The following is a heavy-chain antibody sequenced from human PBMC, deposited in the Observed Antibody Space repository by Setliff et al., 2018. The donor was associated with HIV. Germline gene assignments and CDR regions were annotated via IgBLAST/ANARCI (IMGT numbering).Heavy chain of an antibody. V-gene: IGHV1-69*04. J-gene: IGHJ5*02. Sequence: SVKVXGKASGGAFISHTFTWVRQAPGQGLEWMGRIIPILGIPNYAQNFQGRLTISADKSTRTAYLELSSLRSDDSAVYFCAKEQEIGSYLDPWGQGTLVTVSS. CDR3: AKEQEIGSYLDP. CDR1: GGAFISHT. D-gene: IGHD2-2*02. CDR2: IIPILGIP.